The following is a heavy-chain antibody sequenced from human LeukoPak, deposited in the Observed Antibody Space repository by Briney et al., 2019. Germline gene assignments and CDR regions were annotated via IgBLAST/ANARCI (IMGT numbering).Heavy chain of an antibody. V-gene: IGHV1-2*02. CDR2: INPNSSFT. CDR1: RYPLTAYY. J-gene: IGHJ4*02. Sequence: GASLKVSSKASRYPLTAYYLHWVRHAPRQGLECMGCINPNSSFTNYAQKFQGRVNMTRDTSISTAYMELSRLRSDDTAVYYCARLADCSSSSCRSFDYWGQGTLVTVSS. CDR3: ARLADCSSSSCRSFDY. D-gene: IGHD2-2*01.